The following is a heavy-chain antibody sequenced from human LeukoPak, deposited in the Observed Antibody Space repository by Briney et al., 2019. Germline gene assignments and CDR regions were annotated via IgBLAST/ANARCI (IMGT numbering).Heavy chain of an antibody. CDR2: MNPNSGNT. J-gene: IGHJ3*02. V-gene: IGHV1-8*03. CDR1: GYTFTSYD. CDR3: ARGGQLLFPGAFDI. D-gene: IGHD2-2*01. Sequence: GASVKVSCKASGYTFTSYDINWVRQATGQGLEWMGWMNPNSGNTGYAQKFQGRVTITRNTSISTAYMELSSLRSEDTAVYYCARGGQLLFPGAFDIWGQGTMVTVSS.